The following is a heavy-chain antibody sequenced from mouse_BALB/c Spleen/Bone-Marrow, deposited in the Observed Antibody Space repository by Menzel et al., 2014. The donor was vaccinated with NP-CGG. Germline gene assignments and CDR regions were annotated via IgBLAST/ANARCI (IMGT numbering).Heavy chain of an antibody. CDR2: IRLKSNNYAT. D-gene: IGHD2-1*01. J-gene: IGHJ4*01. V-gene: IGHV6-6*02. CDR1: GFTFSNYW. Sequence: EVMLVESGGGLVQPGGSMKLSCVASGFTFSNYWMYWVRQSPEKGLEWVAEIRLKSNNYATHYAESVKGRFTISRDDSKSSVYLQMNNLRAEDTGIYYCTRGIYYGNYYAMDYWGQGTSVTVSS. CDR3: TRGIYYGNYYAMDY.